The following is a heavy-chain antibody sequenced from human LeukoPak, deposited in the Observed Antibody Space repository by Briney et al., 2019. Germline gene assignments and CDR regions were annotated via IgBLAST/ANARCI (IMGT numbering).Heavy chain of an antibody. V-gene: IGHV3-23*01. J-gene: IGHJ4*02. Sequence: GGSLRLSCAASGFTFSSYAMSWVRQAPGKGLEWVSAISGSGGSTYYADSVKGRFTISRDNSKNTLYLQMNSLRAEDTAVYYCAKVPDYYDSSGSPEDYWGQETLVTVSS. CDR1: GFTFSSYA. CDR2: ISGSGGST. D-gene: IGHD3-22*01. CDR3: AKVPDYYDSSGSPEDY.